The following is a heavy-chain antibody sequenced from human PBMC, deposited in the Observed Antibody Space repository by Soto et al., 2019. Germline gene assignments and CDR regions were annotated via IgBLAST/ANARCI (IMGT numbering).Heavy chain of an antibody. D-gene: IGHD4-17*01. CDR3: ARSLDYGDYVFDY. J-gene: IGHJ4*02. V-gene: IGHV3-11*06. CDR1: GFTFSDYN. CDR2: ISSSRSYI. Sequence: QVQLVESGGGVVKPGGSLRLSCAASGFTFSDYNMNWIRQAPGKGLEWDSSISSSRSYINYADSVKGRFTISRDNAKNSLYLQMNSLRAEDTAVYSCARSLDYGDYVFDYWGQGTLVTVSS.